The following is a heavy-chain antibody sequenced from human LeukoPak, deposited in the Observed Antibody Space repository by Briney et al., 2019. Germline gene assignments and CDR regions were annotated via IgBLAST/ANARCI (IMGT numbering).Heavy chain of an antibody. CDR1: GYTLTGLS. V-gene: IGHV1-24*01. CDR2: FDPEDGET. D-gene: IGHD2-2*01. J-gene: IGHJ3*02. Sequence: GASVKVSCKVSGYTLTGLSMHWVRQAPEKGLEWMGGFDPEDGETIYAQKFQGRVTMTEDTSTDTAYMELSSLRSEDTAVYYCTTGGGIVVVPAALDAFDIWGQGTMVTVSS. CDR3: TTGGGIVVVPAALDAFDI.